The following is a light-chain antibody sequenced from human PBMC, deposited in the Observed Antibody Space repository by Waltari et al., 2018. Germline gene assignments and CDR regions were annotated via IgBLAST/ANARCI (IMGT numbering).Light chain of an antibody. V-gene: IGLV2-14*01. CDR1: GSDVGGYDY. CDR2: EVS. J-gene: IGLJ1*01. Sequence: QSALTQPASVSGSPGQSITFSCTGTGSDVGGYDYVSWYQQHPGKVPKLMIYEVSNRPSGVSNRFSGSKSGNTASLTISGLLAEDEADYYCLSYTSSSTYVFGTGTKVTVL. CDR3: LSYTSSSTYV.